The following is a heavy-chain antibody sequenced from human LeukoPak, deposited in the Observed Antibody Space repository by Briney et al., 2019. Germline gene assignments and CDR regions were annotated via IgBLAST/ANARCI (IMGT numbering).Heavy chain of an antibody. J-gene: IGHJ4*02. CDR3: ARAHDFWSGIDY. CDR2: INWNGGST. D-gene: IGHD3-3*01. Sequence: GGSLRLSCAASGFTFDDYGMGWVRQAPGKGLEWVSGINWNGGSTGYADSVKGRFTISRDNAKNSLYLQMNSLRAEDTALYYRARAHDFWSGIDYWGQGTLVTVSS. CDR1: GFTFDDYG. V-gene: IGHV3-20*04.